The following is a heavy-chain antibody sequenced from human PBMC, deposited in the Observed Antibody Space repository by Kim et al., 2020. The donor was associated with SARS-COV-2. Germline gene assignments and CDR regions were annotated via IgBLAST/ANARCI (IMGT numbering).Heavy chain of an antibody. J-gene: IGHJ2*01. CDR3: ARDGRAISKWYFDL. Sequence: GGSLRLSCAASGFTFSSYAMHWVRQAPGKGLEWVAVISYDGSNKYYADSVKGRFTISRDNSKNTLYLQMNSLRAEDTAVYYCARDGRAISKWYFDLWGRGTLVTVSS. CDR2: ISYDGSNK. V-gene: IGHV3-30-3*01. CDR1: GFTFSSYA. D-gene: IGHD1-1*01.